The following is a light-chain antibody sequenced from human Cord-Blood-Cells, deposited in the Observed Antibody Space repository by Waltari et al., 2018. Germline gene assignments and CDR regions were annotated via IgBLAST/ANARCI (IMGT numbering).Light chain of an antibody. V-gene: IGLV2-14*01. Sequence: QSALTQPASVSGSPGQSITNSCPGTSSDGGGYNYVSWYQQHPGKAPKLMIYEVSNRPSGVSNRFSGSKSGNTASLTISGLQAEDEADYYCSSYTSSSTLWVFGGGTKLTVL. CDR1: SSDGGGYNY. J-gene: IGLJ3*02. CDR2: EVS. CDR3: SSYTSSSTLWV.